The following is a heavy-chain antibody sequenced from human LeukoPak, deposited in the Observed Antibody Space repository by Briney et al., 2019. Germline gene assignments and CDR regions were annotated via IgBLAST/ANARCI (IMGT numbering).Heavy chain of an antibody. V-gene: IGHV3-30*03. CDR3: ARDQGAWGYGYNFDY. CDR2: ISYDGSDK. D-gene: IGHD3-16*01. Sequence: GGSLRLSCAASGFTFSSYGMHWVRQAPGKGLEWVAVISYDGSDKYYADSVKGRFTIPRDNSKNTLHLQTISLRAEDTAVYYCARDQGAWGYGYNFDYWGQGTLVTVSS. CDR1: GFTFSSYG. J-gene: IGHJ4*02.